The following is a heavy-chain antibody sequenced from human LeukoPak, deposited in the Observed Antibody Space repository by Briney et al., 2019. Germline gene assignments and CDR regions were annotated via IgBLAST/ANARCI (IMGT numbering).Heavy chain of an antibody. V-gene: IGHV4-34*01. Sequence: SETLSLTCAVYGGSFSGYYWSWIRQPPGKGLEWIGEINHSGSTNYNPSLKSRVTISVDTSKNQFSLKLSSVTAADTAVYYCARLPCSSTSCYDWNWFDPWGQGPLVTVSS. CDR2: INHSGST. J-gene: IGHJ5*02. CDR3: ARLPCSSTSCYDWNWFDP. CDR1: GGSFSGYY. D-gene: IGHD2-2*01.